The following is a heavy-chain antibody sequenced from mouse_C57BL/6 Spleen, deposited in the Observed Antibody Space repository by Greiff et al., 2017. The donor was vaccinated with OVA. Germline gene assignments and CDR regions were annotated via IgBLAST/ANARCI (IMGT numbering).Heavy chain of an antibody. CDR3: ARSPDSSGYDAMDY. V-gene: IGHV1-39*01. Sequence: EVQLQQSGPELVKPGASVKISCKASGYSFTDYNMNWVKQSHGKSLEWIGVIHPNYGTTSYNQKFKGKATVTVDKSSSTAYMQLNSLTSEDSAVYYCARSPDSSGYDAMDYWGQGTSVTVSS. CDR1: GYSFTDYN. J-gene: IGHJ4*01. CDR2: IHPNYGTT. D-gene: IGHD3-2*02.